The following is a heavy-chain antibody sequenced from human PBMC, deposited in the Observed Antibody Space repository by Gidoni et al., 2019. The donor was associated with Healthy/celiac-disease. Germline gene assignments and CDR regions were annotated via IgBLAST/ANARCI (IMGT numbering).Heavy chain of an antibody. D-gene: IGHD6-6*01. V-gene: IGHV1-18*01. CDR2: ISAYNVNT. CDR1: GYNFTSYG. CDR3: ARIEVAYSSSSPFDY. J-gene: IGHJ4*02. Sequence: QVQLVQSGAEVKKPGASVKVSCKASGYNFTSYGISLVRQAPGQGLEWMGWISAYNVNTNYAQKLQGRVTMTTDTSTSTAYMELRSLRSDDTAVYYCARIEVAYSSSSPFDYWGQGTLVTVSS.